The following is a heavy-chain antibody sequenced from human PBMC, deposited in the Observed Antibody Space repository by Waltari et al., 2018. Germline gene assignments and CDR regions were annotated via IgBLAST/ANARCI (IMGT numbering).Heavy chain of an antibody. D-gene: IGHD3-3*01. CDR1: GFTFSSYS. CDR3: AREGFTIFGGIYGMDV. Sequence: EVQLVESGGGLVKPGGSLRLSCAASGFTFSSYSMNWVRQAPGKGLEWVSSISSSSSYLSYADSVKGRFTISRDNAKNSLYLQMNSLRAEDTAVYYCAREGFTIFGGIYGMDVWGQGTTVTVSS. CDR2: ISSSSSYL. J-gene: IGHJ6*02. V-gene: IGHV3-21*01.